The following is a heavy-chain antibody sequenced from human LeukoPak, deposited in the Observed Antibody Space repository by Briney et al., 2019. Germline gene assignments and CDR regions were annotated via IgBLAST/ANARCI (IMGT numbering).Heavy chain of an antibody. CDR1: GFTFSNAW. V-gene: IGHV3-15*01. Sequence: AGGSLRLSCAASGFTFSNAWMSWVRQAPGKGLEWVGRIKSKTDGGTTDYAAPVKGRFTISRDDSKNTLYLQMNSLKTEDTAVYYCTTDLYYDFWSGYETFDYWGQGTLVTVSS. CDR2: IKSKTDGGTT. D-gene: IGHD3-3*01. J-gene: IGHJ4*02. CDR3: TTDLYYDFWSGYETFDY.